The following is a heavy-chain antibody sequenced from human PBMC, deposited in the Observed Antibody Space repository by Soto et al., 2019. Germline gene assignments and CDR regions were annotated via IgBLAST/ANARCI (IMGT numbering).Heavy chain of an antibody. Sequence: PGGSLRLSCVASGFTFDDYAIHWVRQGPGKGLEWVSGISGDGGTVGYGDSVKGRFTISRDNAKNSVLLRLNGLRSEDTATYYCVKSLTWFFTFDFWGLGTLVTVSS. J-gene: IGHJ4*02. CDR3: VKSLTWFFTFDF. D-gene: IGHD3-10*01. CDR1: GFTFDDYA. V-gene: IGHV3-9*01. CDR2: ISGDGGTV.